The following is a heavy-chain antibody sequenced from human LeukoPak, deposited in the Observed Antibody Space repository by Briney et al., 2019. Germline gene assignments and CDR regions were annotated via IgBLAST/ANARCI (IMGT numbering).Heavy chain of an antibody. CDR2: ISGSGGST. Sequence: RGGSLRLSCAASGFTFSTYAMSWVRQAPGKGLEWVSAISGSGGSTYYADSVKGRFTTSRDNSKNTLYLQMNSLRAEDTAVYYCAKVPYRGSYYPVFDYWGQGTLVTVSS. V-gene: IGHV3-23*01. CDR3: AKVPYRGSYYPVFDY. J-gene: IGHJ4*02. D-gene: IGHD3-16*01. CDR1: GFTFSTYA.